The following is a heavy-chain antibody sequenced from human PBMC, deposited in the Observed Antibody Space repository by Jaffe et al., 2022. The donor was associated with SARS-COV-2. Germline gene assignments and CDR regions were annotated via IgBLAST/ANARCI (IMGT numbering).Heavy chain of an antibody. Sequence: QLQLQESGSGLVKPSQTLSLTCAVSGGSISSGGYSWSWIRQPPGKGLEWIGYIYHSGSTYYNPSLKSRVTISVDRSKNQFSLKLSSVTAADTAVYYCARSRIGYDSSGPFDYWGQGTLVTVSS. D-gene: IGHD3-22*01. CDR2: IYHSGST. J-gene: IGHJ4*02. CDR1: GGSISSGGYS. V-gene: IGHV4-30-2*01. CDR3: ARSRIGYDSSGPFDY.